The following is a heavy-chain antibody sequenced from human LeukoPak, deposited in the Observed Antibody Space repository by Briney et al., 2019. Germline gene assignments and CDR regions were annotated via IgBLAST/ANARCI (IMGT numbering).Heavy chain of an antibody. D-gene: IGHD6-25*01. CDR3: ARDSAAEGYYYMDV. J-gene: IGHJ6*03. V-gene: IGHV4-59*11. CDR2: IYYSGST. CDR1: GGSISSHY. Sequence: SETLSLTCTVSGGSISSHYWSWIRQPPGKGLEWIGYIYYSGSTNYNPSLKSRVTISVDTSKNQFSLKLSSVTAADTAVYYCARDSAAEGYYYMDVRGKGTTVTVSS.